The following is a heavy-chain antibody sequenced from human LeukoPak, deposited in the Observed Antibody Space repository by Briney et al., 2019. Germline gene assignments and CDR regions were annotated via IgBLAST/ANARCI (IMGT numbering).Heavy chain of an antibody. Sequence: ASVTVSCKASGYSFTGHFIYWVRQAPGQGLEWMGWINPNSGTTNYAQKFRGRVTMTRDTSISTADTDLSRLTSDDTAVYYCARDRSGSYGAFDYWGQGTLVTVSS. CDR3: ARDRSGSYGAFDY. CDR2: INPNSGTT. D-gene: IGHD1-26*01. J-gene: IGHJ4*02. V-gene: IGHV1-2*02. CDR1: GYSFTGHF.